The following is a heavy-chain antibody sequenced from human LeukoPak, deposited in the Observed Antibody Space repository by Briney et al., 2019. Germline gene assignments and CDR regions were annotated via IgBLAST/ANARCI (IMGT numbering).Heavy chain of an antibody. J-gene: IGHJ4*02. CDR1: GITFSSYA. CDR3: AKDGDSSSGHCDY. D-gene: IGHD6-19*01. V-gene: IGHV1-69*04. CDR2: IIPMLGLT. Sequence: SVKLSCKTSGITFSSYAMSWVRQAPGQGLEWIGRIIPMLGLTDCAQKFQGRVTITADTSTRTVYMELTSLTSEDTAVYYCAKDGDSSSGHCDYWGQGTPVTVSS.